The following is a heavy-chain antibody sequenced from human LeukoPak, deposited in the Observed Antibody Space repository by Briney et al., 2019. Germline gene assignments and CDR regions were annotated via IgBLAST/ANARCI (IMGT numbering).Heavy chain of an antibody. CDR2: ISAYNGNT. Sequence: GASVKVSCKASGYTFTSYGISWVRQAPGQGLEWMGWISAYNGNTSYAQKLQGRVTMTTDTSTSTAYMELRSLRSDDTAVYYCARVLSSGWPPIFDYWGQGTLVTVSS. CDR1: GYTFTSYG. CDR3: ARVLSSGWPPIFDY. J-gene: IGHJ4*02. D-gene: IGHD6-19*01. V-gene: IGHV1-18*01.